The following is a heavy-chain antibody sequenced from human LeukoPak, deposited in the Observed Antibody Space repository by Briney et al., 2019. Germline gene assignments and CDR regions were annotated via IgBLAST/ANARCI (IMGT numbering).Heavy chain of an antibody. CDR1: GNSISNYA. CDR3: ARDYHGFDP. D-gene: IGHD2-2*01. V-gene: IGHV1-18*01. CDR2: ISAYNGNT. Sequence: EASVKVSCKASGNSISNYAVSWVRQAPGQGLEWMGWISAYNGNTNYAQKLQGRVTMTTDTSTSTAYMELRSLRSDDTAVYYCARDYHGFDPWGQGTLVTVSS. J-gene: IGHJ5*02.